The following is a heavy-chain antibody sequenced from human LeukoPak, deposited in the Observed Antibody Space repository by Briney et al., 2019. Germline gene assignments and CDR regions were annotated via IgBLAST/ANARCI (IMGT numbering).Heavy chain of an antibody. J-gene: IGHJ3*02. V-gene: IGHV4-39*07. Sequence: PSETLSLTCTVSGGSISTSNYYWGWVRQPPGKGLEWIGNIFYSGSTYYSPSLKGRVTISLDTSRNQFSLKLNSVTAADTAVYYCAKSNGYGLADIWGQGTMVTVSS. CDR3: AKSNGYGLADI. D-gene: IGHD6-13*01. CDR2: IFYSGST. CDR1: GGSISTSNYY.